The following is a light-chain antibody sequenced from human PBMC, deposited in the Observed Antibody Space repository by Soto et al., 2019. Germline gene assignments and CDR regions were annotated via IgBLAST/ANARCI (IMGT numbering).Light chain of an antibody. J-gene: IGKJ2*01. V-gene: IGKV3-20*01. CDR2: AAS. CDR3: QQYGSSSMYT. CDR1: QSVNSNY. Sequence: EIVLTQSPGTLSLSAGERATLSCRASQSVNSNYLAWYQQKPGQAPRLLIYAASSRATGIPDRFSGSASGTDFTLTISSLEPEDFAVYYCQQYGSSSMYTFGQGTKLEIK.